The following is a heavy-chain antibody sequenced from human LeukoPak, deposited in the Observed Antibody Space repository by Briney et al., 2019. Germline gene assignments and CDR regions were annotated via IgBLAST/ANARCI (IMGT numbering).Heavy chain of an antibody. CDR1: RYTFTSYD. D-gene: IGHD2-2*02. CDR2: MNPDSGNT. J-gene: IGHJ4*01. CDR3: ARGSHRGYCTTSNCYTVDY. V-gene: IGHV1-8*01. Sequence: GASVKVSCKAARYTFTSYDINWVRQAPGQGLEWMGWMNPDSGNTGYAQKFQGRVSMTRNTSIGTAYMELGGLTSDDTAVYFCARGSHRGYCTTSNCYTVDYWGQGTLVSVSS.